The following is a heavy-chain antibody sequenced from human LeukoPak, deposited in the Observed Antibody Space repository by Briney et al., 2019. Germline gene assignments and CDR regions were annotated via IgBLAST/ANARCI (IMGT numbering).Heavy chain of an antibody. V-gene: IGHV3-21*01. CDR1: GFTFSSYS. Sequence: GGSLRLSCAAPGFTFSSYSMNWVRQVPGKGLEWVSSISSSSSYIYYADSVKGRFTISRDNAKNSLYLQMNSLRAEDTAVYYCARLSSGGYSGYDRQRVSWTGYYFDYWGQGTLVTVSS. D-gene: IGHD5-12*01. CDR2: ISSSSSYI. CDR3: ARLSSGGYSGYDRQRVSWTGYYFDY. J-gene: IGHJ4*02.